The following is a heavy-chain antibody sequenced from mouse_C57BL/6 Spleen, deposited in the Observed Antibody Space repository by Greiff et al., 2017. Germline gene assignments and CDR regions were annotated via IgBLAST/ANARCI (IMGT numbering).Heavy chain of an antibody. CDR3: TRGGNYDYAMDY. D-gene: IGHD2-1*01. Sequence: EVKLQESGEGLVKPGGSLKLSCAASGFTFSSYAMSWVRQTPEKRLEWVAYISSGGDYIYYADTVKGRFTISRDNARNTLYLQMSSLKSEDTAMYYCTRGGNYDYAMDYWGQGTSVTVSS. CDR2: ISSGGDYI. CDR1: GFTFSSYA. J-gene: IGHJ4*01. V-gene: IGHV5-9-1*02.